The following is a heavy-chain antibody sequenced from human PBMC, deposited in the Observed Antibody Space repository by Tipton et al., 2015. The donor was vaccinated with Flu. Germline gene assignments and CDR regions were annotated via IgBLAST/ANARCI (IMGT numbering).Heavy chain of an antibody. Sequence: SLRLSCAASGFTFSNAWMSWVRQAPGKGLEWVGRTKSKTDGGTTDYAAPVKGRFTISRDDSKNTLYLQMNSLKTEDTAVYYCTTDSFYGDYLRDPFDYWGQGTLVTVSS. CDR3: TTDSFYGDYLRDPFDY. V-gene: IGHV3-15*01. D-gene: IGHD4-17*01. CDR2: TKSKTDGGTT. J-gene: IGHJ4*02. CDR1: GFTFSNAW.